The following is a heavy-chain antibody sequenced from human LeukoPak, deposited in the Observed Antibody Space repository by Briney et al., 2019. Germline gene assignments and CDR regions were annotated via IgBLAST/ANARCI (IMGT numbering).Heavy chain of an antibody. J-gene: IGHJ4*02. V-gene: IGHV3-30*02. Sequence: GGSLRLSCAASGFTFSSYGMHWVRQAPGKGLEWVAFIRYDGSNKYYADSVKGRFTISRDNSKNTLYLQMNSLRAEDTAVYYCAKDVDTIFGVVSGYFDYWGQGTLVTVSS. CDR3: AKDVDTIFGVVSGYFDY. D-gene: IGHD3-3*01. CDR2: IRYDGSNK. CDR1: GFTFSSYG.